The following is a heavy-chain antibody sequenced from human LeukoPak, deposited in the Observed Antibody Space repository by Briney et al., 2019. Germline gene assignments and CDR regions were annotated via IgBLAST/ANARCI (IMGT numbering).Heavy chain of an antibody. CDR1: GGSLTSGDYY. J-gene: IGHJ4*02. D-gene: IGHD3-16*01. CDR2: IYDSGLT. CDR3: VRGAGYDYVWGKTYYFDH. Sequence: SETLSLTCTVSGGSLTSGDYYWNWIRQTPGKGLEWIGYIYDSGLTHFNPSLGSRLSMSVETSSNQFSLKLSSVTAADTAVYFCVRGAGYDYVWGKTYYFDHWGRGTLVTVSS. V-gene: IGHV4-30-4*01.